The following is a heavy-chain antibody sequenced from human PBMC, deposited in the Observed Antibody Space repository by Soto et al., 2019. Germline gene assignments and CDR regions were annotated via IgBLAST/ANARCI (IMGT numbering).Heavy chain of an antibody. CDR1: GGTFSSYA. J-gene: IGHJ4*02. V-gene: IGHV1-69*14. CDR2: IIPIFGTA. Sequence: QVQLVQSGAEVKKPGSSVKVSCKASGGTFSSYAISWVRQAPGQGLEWMGGIIPIFGTADYAQKFQGRDTLTAQKSTSTVNMELSSLRSEDTAVYYCASHYDSSGYYYRGLDYWGQGTLVTVSS. D-gene: IGHD3-22*01. CDR3: ASHYDSSGYYYRGLDY.